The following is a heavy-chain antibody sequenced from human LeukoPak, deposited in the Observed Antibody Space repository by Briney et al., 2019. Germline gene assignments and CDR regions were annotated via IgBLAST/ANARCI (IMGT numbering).Heavy chain of an antibody. CDR1: GYTFISFG. V-gene: IGHV1-8*01. D-gene: IGHD3-10*01. CDR2: MNPNSGHT. J-gene: IGHJ5*01. Sequence: GASVKVSCKTSGYTFISFGINWVRQAAGQGLEWMGWMNPNSGHTGYAQKFQGRVTMTRNTSISTAYMELSSLRSEDTAVYYCAKRGDFYASGSYYGGWFGSWGQGTLVTVSS. CDR3: AKRGDFYASGSYYGGWFGS.